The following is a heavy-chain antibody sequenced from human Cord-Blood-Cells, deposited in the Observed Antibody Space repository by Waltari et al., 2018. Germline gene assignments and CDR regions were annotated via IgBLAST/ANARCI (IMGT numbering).Heavy chain of an antibody. D-gene: IGHD1-26*01. CDR1: GFTFSGSA. Sequence: EVQLVESGGGLVQPGGSLKLSCAASGFTFSGSAMHWVRQASGKGLEGVGRIRSKANSYATAYAASVKGRFTISRDDSKNTAYLQMNSLKTEDTAVYYCTSRVGATYYWGQGTLVTVSS. CDR3: TSRVGATYY. V-gene: IGHV3-73*02. J-gene: IGHJ4*02. CDR2: IRSKANSYAT.